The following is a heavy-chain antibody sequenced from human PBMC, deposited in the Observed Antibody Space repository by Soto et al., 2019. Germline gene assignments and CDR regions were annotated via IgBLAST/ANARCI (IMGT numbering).Heavy chain of an antibody. CDR1: GYTFTSHG. D-gene: IGHD1-1*01. CDR2: ISPFNGRR. Sequence: QVHLVQSGLEVRKPGASVRLSCKASGYTFTSHGISWVRQAPGQGLEWVGWISPFNGRRDIGDSFQGRVSMSTDTGSAYMEVRGLRFDDTANYFCGRCIQPSVPSATDVWGQGTTVIVSS. V-gene: IGHV1-18*01. CDR3: GRCIQPSVPSATDV. J-gene: IGHJ6*02.